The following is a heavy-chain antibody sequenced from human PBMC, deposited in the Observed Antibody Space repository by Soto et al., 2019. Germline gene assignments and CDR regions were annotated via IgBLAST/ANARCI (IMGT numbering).Heavy chain of an antibody. CDR2: IYYSGST. Sequence: QVQLQESGPGLVKPSETLSLTCTVSGGSISSYYWSWIRQPPGKGLEWIGYIYYSGSTNYNPSLKSRVTLSVDTSKNQFSLKLSSVTAADTAVYYCARSPIYVVPAANEIVAAFAIWGQGTMVTVSS. D-gene: IGHD2-2*01. V-gene: IGHV4-59*01. CDR1: GGSISSYY. CDR3: ARSPIYVVPAANEIVAAFAI. J-gene: IGHJ3*02.